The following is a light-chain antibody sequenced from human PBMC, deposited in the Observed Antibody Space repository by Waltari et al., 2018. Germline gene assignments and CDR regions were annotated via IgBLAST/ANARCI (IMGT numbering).Light chain of an antibody. J-gene: IGLJ2*01. CDR2: DVN. V-gene: IGLV2-23*02. Sequence: QSALTQPASVSGSPGQSITISSTATRSNVGGYTPVSWYQPHPGKAPQLIIYDVNKRPSGISHRFSGSKSGNTASLTISGLQADDESDYYCCSYAGDSTLIFGGGTKLTVL. CDR1: RSNVGGYTP. CDR3: CSYAGDSTLI.